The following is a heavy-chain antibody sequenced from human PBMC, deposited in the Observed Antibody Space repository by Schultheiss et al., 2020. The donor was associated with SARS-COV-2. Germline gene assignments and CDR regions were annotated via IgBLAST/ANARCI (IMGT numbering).Heavy chain of an antibody. CDR3: AKGPYYDSSGYYYYYFDY. J-gene: IGHJ4*02. V-gene: IGHV3-9*01. CDR1: GFTFDDYA. Sequence: SLKISCAASGFTFDDYAMHWVRQAPGKGLEWVSGISWNSGSIGYADSVKGRFTISRDNAKNSLYLQMNSLRAEDTALYYCAKGPYYDSSGYYYYYFDYWGQGTLVTVSS. CDR2: ISWNSGSI. D-gene: IGHD3-22*01.